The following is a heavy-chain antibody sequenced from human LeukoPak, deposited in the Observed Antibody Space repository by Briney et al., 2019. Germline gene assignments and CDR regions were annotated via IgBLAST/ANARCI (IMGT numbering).Heavy chain of an antibody. CDR1: GGSISSSSYY. CDR3: APGSGSYPYYFDY. Sequence: SETLSLTCTVSGGSISSSSYYWGWIRQPPGKGLEWIGSIYYSGSTYYNPSLKSRVTISVDTSKNQFSLKLNSVTAADTAVYYCAPGSGSYPYYFDYWGQGTLVTVSS. V-gene: IGHV4-39*01. CDR2: IYYSGST. J-gene: IGHJ4*02. D-gene: IGHD1-26*01.